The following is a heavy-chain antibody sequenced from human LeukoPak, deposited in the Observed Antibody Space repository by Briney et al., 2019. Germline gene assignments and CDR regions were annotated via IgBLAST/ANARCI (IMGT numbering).Heavy chain of an antibody. D-gene: IGHD1-26*01. V-gene: IGHV4-4*02. CDR3: ARRGATGTLDY. CDR1: GGSISSSNW. J-gene: IGHJ4*02. Sequence: PSETLSLTCAVSGGSISSSNWWSWVRQPPGKGLEWIGEIYHSGSTNYNPSLKSRVTISVDTSKNQFSLKLTSVTAADTAVYYCARRGATGTLDYWGQGTLVTVSS. CDR2: IYHSGST.